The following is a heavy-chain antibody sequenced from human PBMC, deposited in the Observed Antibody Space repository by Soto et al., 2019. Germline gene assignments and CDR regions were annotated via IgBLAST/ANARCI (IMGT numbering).Heavy chain of an antibody. J-gene: IGHJ4*02. CDR1: GFTFSSYA. V-gene: IGHV3-30-3*01. Sequence: PGGSLRLSCAASGFTFSSYAMHWVRQAPGKGLEWVAVISYDGSNKYYADTVKGRFTISRDNSKNTLYLQMNSLRAEDTAVYYFARDPGYCSGGSCYFNFDYWGQGTLVTVSS. CDR2: ISYDGSNK. CDR3: ARDPGYCSGGSCYFNFDY. D-gene: IGHD2-15*01.